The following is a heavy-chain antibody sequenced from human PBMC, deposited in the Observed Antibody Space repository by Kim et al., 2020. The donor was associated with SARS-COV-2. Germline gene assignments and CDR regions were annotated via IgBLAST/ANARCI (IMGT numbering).Heavy chain of an antibody. CDR1: GFTFSSYG. J-gene: IGHJ5*02. V-gene: IGHV3-33*06. D-gene: IGHD6-13*01. Sequence: LSLTCAASGFTFSSYGMHWVRQAPGKGLEWVAVIWYYGSNKYYADSVKGRFTISRDNSKNTLYLQMNSLRAEDTAVYYCAKDRQQLTQQLSWGQGTLVTVSS. CDR2: IWYYGSNK. CDR3: AKDRQQLTQQLS.